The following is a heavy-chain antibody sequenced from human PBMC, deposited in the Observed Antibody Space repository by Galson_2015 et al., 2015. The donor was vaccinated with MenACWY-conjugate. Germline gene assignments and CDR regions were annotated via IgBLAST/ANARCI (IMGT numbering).Heavy chain of an antibody. CDR1: GYTFTRYI. V-gene: IGHV1-3*01. D-gene: IGHD2-15*01. CDR2: IDPGNGHT. CDR3: ARDPLKIVVVEYYFNS. Sequence: SGAEVKKPGESLKISCKASGYTFTRYIMHWVRQAPGQRLEWMGWIDPGNGHTQYSRKFQDRISITRDTSASTAYMELSSLRPEDTAVYYCARDPLKIVVVEYYFNSWGQGTLVTVSS. J-gene: IGHJ4*02.